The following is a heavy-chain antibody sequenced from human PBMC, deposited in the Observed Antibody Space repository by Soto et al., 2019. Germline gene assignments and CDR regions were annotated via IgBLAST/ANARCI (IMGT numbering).Heavy chain of an antibody. CDR1: GFTFDDYA. V-gene: IGHV3-9*01. CDR3: AKDIRGYSSSESVY. Sequence: EVQLVESGGGLVQPGRSLRLSCAASGFTFDDYAMHWVRQAPGKGLEWVSGISWNSGSIGYADSVKGRFTISRDNAKNSLYLQMNSLRAEDTALYYCAKDIRGYSSSESVYWGQGTLVTVSS. J-gene: IGHJ4*02. D-gene: IGHD6-6*01. CDR2: ISWNSGSI.